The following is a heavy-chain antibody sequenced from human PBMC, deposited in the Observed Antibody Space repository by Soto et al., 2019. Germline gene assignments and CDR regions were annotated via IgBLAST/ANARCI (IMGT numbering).Heavy chain of an antibody. CDR3: ARDLGGITMVRGVIINYGMDV. CDR2: INPNSGGT. J-gene: IGHJ6*02. D-gene: IGHD3-10*01. Sequence: ASVKVSCKASGYTFTGYYMHWVRQAPGQGLEWMGWINPNSGGTNYAQKFQGWVTMTRDTSISTAYMELSRLRSDDTAVYYCARDLGGITMVRGVIINYGMDVWGQGTTVTVS. V-gene: IGHV1-2*04. CDR1: GYTFTGYY.